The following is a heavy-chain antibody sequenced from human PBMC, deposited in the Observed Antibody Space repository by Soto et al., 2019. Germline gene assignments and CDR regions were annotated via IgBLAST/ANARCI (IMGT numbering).Heavy chain of an antibody. Sequence: PGGSLRLSCAASGFTFSSYAMSWVRQAPGKGLEWVSAISGSGGSTYYADSVKGRFTISRDNSKNTLYLQMNSLRAEDTAVYYCAKEQTLYYYGLGSYEYWGQGTLVTVSS. CDR2: ISGSGGST. V-gene: IGHV3-23*01. D-gene: IGHD3-10*01. CDR3: AKEQTLYYYGLGSYEY. J-gene: IGHJ4*02. CDR1: GFTFSSYA.